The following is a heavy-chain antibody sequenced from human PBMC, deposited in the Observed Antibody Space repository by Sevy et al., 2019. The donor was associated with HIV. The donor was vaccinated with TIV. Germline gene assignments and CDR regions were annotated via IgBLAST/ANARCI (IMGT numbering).Heavy chain of an antibody. D-gene: IGHD6-6*01. V-gene: IGHV3-53*05. CDR1: GFTVSSNY. CDR2: IYSDSNT. J-gene: IGHJ6*02. Sequence: GGSLRLSCAASGFTVSSNYMSWVRQAPGKGLEWVSVIYSDSNTYYADSVKGRFTISRDNSKNTFYLQMSSLRTEDTAIYYCARGLAALPGYYYGMDVWGQGTTVTVSS. CDR3: ARGLAALPGYYYGMDV.